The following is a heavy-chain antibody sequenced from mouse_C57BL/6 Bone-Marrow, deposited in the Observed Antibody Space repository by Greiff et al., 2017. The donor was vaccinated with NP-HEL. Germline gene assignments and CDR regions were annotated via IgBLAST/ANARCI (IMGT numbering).Heavy chain of an antibody. V-gene: IGHV1-55*01. Sequence: VQLVESGAELVKPGASVKMSCKASGYTFTSYWITWVKQRPGQGLEWIGDIYPGSGSTNYNEKFKSKATLTVDTSSSTAYMQLSSLTSEDSAVYYCALYGSSYHYAMDYWGQGTSVTVSS. CDR1: GYTFTSYW. CDR3: ALYGSSYHYAMDY. D-gene: IGHD1-1*01. CDR2: IYPGSGST. J-gene: IGHJ4*01.